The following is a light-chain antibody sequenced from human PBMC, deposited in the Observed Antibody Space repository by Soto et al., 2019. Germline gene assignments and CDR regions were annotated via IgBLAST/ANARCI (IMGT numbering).Light chain of an antibody. CDR1: QSISNW. V-gene: IGKV1-5*01. Sequence: DIQMTQSPSTLSSSVGDRVTITFWASQSISNWLAWYQQKPGKAPTLLIYDVSRLQSGVPSRFSGSGSGTDFTLTISSLQPEDFAVYYCQQFAASPRTFGQGTKVDIK. J-gene: IGKJ1*01. CDR2: DVS. CDR3: QQFAASPRT.